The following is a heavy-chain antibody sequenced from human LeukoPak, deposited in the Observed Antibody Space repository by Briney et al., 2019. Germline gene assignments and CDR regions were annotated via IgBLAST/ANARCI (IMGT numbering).Heavy chain of an antibody. J-gene: IGHJ4*02. CDR2: ISYDGTKQ. D-gene: IGHD6-19*01. Sequence: GRSLRLSCAASGFTFSTYDMHWVRQAPGKGLEWVAIISYDGTKQYYADSVKGRFTISRDNSKNTLYLQMNSLRPEDAAVYFCVRDSNQQWMVSYYFDYWGQGSLVTVSS. V-gene: IGHV3-30-3*01. CDR1: GFTFSTYD. CDR3: VRDSNQQWMVSYYFDY.